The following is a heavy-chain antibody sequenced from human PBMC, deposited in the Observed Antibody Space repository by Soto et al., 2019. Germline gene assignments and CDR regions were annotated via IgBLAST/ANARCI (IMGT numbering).Heavy chain of an antibody. CDR3: ARDDYGMDV. Sequence: QVQLVESEGGMVQPGGSLRLSCAASGFTFSTYDMHWVRQAPGKGLEWVAVIWYDGSDKYYADSVKGRFTISRDNSKNTLYLQMNSLRAEDTAVYYCARDDYGMDVWGQGTTVTVSS. CDR1: GFTFSTYD. CDR2: IWYDGSDK. J-gene: IGHJ6*02. V-gene: IGHV3-33*01.